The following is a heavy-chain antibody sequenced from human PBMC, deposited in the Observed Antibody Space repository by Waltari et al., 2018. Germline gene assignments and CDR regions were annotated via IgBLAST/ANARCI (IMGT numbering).Heavy chain of an antibody. CDR3: ARVVVGGWLYFDY. D-gene: IGHD6-19*01. J-gene: IGHJ4*02. V-gene: IGHV1-69*01. Sequence: QVQLVQSGAEVKKPGSSVKVSCQASGGPFRSYAISWVRQAPGQGLEWMGGIIPILATANYAQKFQGRVTITADESTSTAYMELSSLRSEDTAVYYCARVVVGGWLYFDYWGQGTLVTVSS. CDR2: IIPILATA. CDR1: GGPFRSYA.